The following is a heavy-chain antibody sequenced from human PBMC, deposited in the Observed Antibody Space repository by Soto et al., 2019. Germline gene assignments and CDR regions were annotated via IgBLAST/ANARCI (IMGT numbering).Heavy chain of an antibody. Sequence: SVKVSCKASGYTLTGCYMHWVRQAPGQGLEWMGRIIPILGIANYAQKFQGRVTITADKSTITAYMELSSLRSEDTAVYYCASGHDILTGYYTTRNFDYWGQGTLVTVSS. D-gene: IGHD3-9*01. V-gene: IGHV1-69*02. CDR1: GYTLTGCY. CDR3: ASGHDILTGYYTTRNFDY. CDR2: IIPILGIA. J-gene: IGHJ4*02.